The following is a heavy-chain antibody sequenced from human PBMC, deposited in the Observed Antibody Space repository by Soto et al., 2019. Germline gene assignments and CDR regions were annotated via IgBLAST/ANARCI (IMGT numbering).Heavy chain of an antibody. J-gene: IGHJ4*02. CDR2: ISGSGGST. D-gene: IGHD2-2*01. Sequence: GGSLRLPCAASGFTFSSYAMSWVRQAPGKGLEWVSAISGSGGSTYYADSVKGRFTISRDNSRNTLYLQMNSLRAEDTAVYYCAKGSPNCSSTSCYNLDYWGQGTLVTVSS. V-gene: IGHV3-23*01. CDR1: GFTFSSYA. CDR3: AKGSPNCSSTSCYNLDY.